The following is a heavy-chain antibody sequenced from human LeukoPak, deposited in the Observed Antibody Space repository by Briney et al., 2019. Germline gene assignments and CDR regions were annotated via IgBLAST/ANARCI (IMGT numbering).Heavy chain of an antibody. CDR1: GYTFTSYG. CDR3: ARDRRSGGLKGSNWFDP. CDR2: ISAYNGNT. D-gene: IGHD3-10*01. Sequence: GASVKVSCKASGYTFTSYGISWVRQAHGQGLEWMGWISAYNGNTNYAQKLQGRVTMTTDTSTSTAYMELRSLRSDDTAVYYCARDRRSGGLKGSNWFDPWGQGTLVTVSS. J-gene: IGHJ5*02. V-gene: IGHV1-18*04.